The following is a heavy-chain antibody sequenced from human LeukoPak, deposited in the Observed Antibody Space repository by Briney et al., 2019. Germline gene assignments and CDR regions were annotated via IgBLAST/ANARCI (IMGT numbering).Heavy chain of an antibody. CDR1: GFTFSSYA. Sequence: GGSLRLSCAASGFTFSSYAMSWVRQAPGKGLEWVSAISGSDGSTHYADSVKGRFTISRVNSKNVLYLHMNSLRAEDTAVYYCAKRYIGNYYFDYWGQGTLVTVSS. V-gene: IGHV3-23*01. CDR3: AKRYIGNYYFDY. J-gene: IGHJ4*02. CDR2: ISGSDGST. D-gene: IGHD3-16*02.